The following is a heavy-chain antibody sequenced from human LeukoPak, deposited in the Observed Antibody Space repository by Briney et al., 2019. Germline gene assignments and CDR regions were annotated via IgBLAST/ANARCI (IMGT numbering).Heavy chain of an antibody. V-gene: IGHV3-48*02. CDR2: IISSATTT. CDR3: ARYCSSTSCYLAHAFDI. D-gene: IGHD2-2*01. CDR1: GFTFSSYS. J-gene: IGHJ3*02. Sequence: GGSLRLSCAASGFTFSSYSMNWVRQAPGKGLEWVSYIISSATTTYYADSVKGRFTISRDNAKNSLYLQMNSLRDEDTAVYYGARYCSSTSCYLAHAFDIWGQGTMVTVSS.